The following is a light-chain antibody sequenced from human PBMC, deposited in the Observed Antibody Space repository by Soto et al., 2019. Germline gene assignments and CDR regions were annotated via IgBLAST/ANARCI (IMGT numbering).Light chain of an antibody. Sequence: QSVLTQPASVSGSPGQSITISCTGTSNDVGGYNYVSWYQQHPGKAPKLMIYEVNNRPSGVSNRFSGSKSGNTASLTISGLQAEDEADYYCSSYTGSSTLLFGGGTKLTVL. CDR1: SNDVGGYNY. CDR2: EVN. CDR3: SSYTGSSTLL. J-gene: IGLJ2*01. V-gene: IGLV2-14*01.